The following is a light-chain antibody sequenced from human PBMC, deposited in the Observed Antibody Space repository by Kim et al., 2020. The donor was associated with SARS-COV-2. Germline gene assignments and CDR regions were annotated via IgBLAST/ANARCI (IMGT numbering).Light chain of an antibody. V-gene: IGLV3-21*04. CDR3: QVWDSSTDHPV. Sequence: PGQPARITCEVNNLASNTVHWYQQRPGQLPVLVIYFDRDRPSGIPERFSGSNSGNTATLTISRVEVGDEAFYHCQVWDSSTDHPVFGGGTQLTVL. J-gene: IGLJ2*01. CDR2: FDR. CDR1: NLASNT.